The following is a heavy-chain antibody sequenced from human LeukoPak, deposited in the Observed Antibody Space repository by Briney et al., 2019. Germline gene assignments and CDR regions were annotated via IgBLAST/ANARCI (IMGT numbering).Heavy chain of an antibody. D-gene: IGHD3-10*01. CDR2: IYSGGST. CDR3: ARVSGSYLSVGYYMDV. CDR1: GFTVSSNY. J-gene: IGHJ6*03. V-gene: IGHV3-53*01. Sequence: PGGSLRLSCAASGFTVSSNYMSWVRQAPGKGLEWVSVIYSGGSTYYADSVKGRFTISRDNSKNTLYLQMNSLRAEDTAVYYCARVSGSYLSVGYYMDVWGKGTTVTIPS.